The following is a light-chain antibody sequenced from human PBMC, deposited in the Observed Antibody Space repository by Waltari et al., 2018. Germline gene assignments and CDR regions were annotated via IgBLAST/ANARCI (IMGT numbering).Light chain of an antibody. Sequence: EIVLTQSPGTLSLSPGERATLSCRASQTVRTTYLAWYQQKPGQAPTLLIYGASRRATGIPDRFSGSGSGTDFSITISSLEPEDFAVYYCQQYDISPLTFGGGTKVEIK. CDR3: QQYDISPLT. V-gene: IGKV3-20*01. CDR2: GAS. J-gene: IGKJ4*01. CDR1: QTVRTTY.